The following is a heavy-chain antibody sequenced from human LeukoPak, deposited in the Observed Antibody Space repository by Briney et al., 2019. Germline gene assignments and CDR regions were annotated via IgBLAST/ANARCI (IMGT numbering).Heavy chain of an antibody. CDR1: GFTFSSYW. CDR3: ASLGEQWLVQYLDY. V-gene: IGHV3-7*03. CDR2: IKQDGSEK. D-gene: IGHD6-19*01. J-gene: IGHJ4*02. Sequence: PGGSLGLSCAASGFTFSSYWMSWVRQAPGKGLEWVANIKQDGSEKYYVDSVKGRFTISRDNAKNSLYLQMNSLRAEDTAVYYCASLGEQWLVQYLDYWGQGTLVTVSS.